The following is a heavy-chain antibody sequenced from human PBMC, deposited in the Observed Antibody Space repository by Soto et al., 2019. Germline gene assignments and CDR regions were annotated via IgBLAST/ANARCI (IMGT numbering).Heavy chain of an antibody. J-gene: IGHJ4*02. CDR3: AKEGGLSGSYYISSSYYFDY. D-gene: IGHD1-26*01. CDR2: ISYDGSNT. CDR1: GFTFSSYG. V-gene: IGHV3-30*18. Sequence: QVQLVESGGGVVQSGRSLRLSCVASGFTFSSYGMHWVRQAPGKGLEWVAIISYDGSNTYYADSVKGRFTISRDNSKNTLYLQMNRLRAEDTSVYYCAKEGGLSGSYYISSSYYFDYWGQGTLVTVSS.